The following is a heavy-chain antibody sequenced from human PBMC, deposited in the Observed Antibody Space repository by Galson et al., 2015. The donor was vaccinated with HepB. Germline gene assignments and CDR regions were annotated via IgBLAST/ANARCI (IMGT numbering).Heavy chain of an antibody. CDR1: GYTLTELS. CDR3: ATAIVGATGYYYYYYGMDV. J-gene: IGHJ6*02. V-gene: IGHV1-24*01. Sequence: SVKVSCKVSGYTLTELSMHWVRQAPGKGLEWMGGFDPEDGETIYAQKFQGRVTMTEDTSTDTAYMELSSLRSEDTAVYYCATAIVGATGYYYYYYGMDVWGQGTTVTVSS. CDR2: FDPEDGET. D-gene: IGHD1-26*01.